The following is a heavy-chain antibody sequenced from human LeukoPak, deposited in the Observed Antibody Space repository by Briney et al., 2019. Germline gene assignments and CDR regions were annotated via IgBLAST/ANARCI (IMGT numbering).Heavy chain of an antibody. CDR2: ISYDGSNK. J-gene: IGHJ4*02. V-gene: IGHV3-30-3*01. D-gene: IGHD1-26*01. CDR1: GFXFSSYA. CDR3: AREQGWELPEDY. Sequence: GSLRLSCAASGFXFSSYAMHWVRQAPGKGLEWVAVISYDGSNKYYADSVKGRFTISRGNSKNTLYLQMNSLRAEDTAVYYCAREQGWELPEDYWGQGTLVTVSS.